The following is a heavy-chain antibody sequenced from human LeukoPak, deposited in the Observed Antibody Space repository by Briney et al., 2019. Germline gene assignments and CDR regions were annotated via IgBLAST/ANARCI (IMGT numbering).Heavy chain of an antibody. V-gene: IGHV3-30-3*01. CDR2: ISYDGSNK. CDR3: ARDFHDGGNSFLDY. D-gene: IGHD2-21*02. J-gene: IGHJ4*02. Sequence: PGRSLRLSCAASGFTFSSYAMHWVRQAPGKGLEWVAVISYDGSNKYYADFVKGRFTISRDNSKNTLYLQMNSLRAEDTAVYYCARDFHDGGNSFLDYWGQRTLVTVSS. CDR1: GFTFSSYA.